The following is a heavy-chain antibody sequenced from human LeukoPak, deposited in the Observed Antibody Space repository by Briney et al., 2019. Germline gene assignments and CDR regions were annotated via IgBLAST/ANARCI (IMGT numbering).Heavy chain of an antibody. CDR2: INGGGGST. CDR3: AKVAHGGDAFDI. Sequence: GESLRLSCAASGFTFSSYAMTWVRQAPGKGLEWVSLINGGGGSTYYTDSVKGRFTVSRDNSKNTLYLQMSSLRAEDTAVYYCAKVAHGGDAFDIWGQGTMVTVSS. CDR1: GFTFSSYA. J-gene: IGHJ3*02. V-gene: IGHV3-23*01.